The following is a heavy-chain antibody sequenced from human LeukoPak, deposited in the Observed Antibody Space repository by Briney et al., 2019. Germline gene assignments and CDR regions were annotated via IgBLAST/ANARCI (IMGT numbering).Heavy chain of an antibody. Sequence: GGSLRLSCAASGFTFNNYAMSWVRQAPGKGLEWVSVIPGSGGSTFYADSVKGRFTISRDNSMNTLYLQMNSLKTEDTAVYYCTTERSEMAPYYFDYWGQGTLVTVSS. D-gene: IGHD5-24*01. CDR1: GFTFNNYA. V-gene: IGHV3-23*01. CDR3: TTERSEMAPYYFDY. J-gene: IGHJ4*02. CDR2: IPGSGGST.